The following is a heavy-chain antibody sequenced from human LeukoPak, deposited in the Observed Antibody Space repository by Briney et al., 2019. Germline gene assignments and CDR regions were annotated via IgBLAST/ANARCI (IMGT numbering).Heavy chain of an antibody. CDR1: GGSISSSSYY. CDR3: ARDDCSSTSCPYNWFDP. Sequence: PSETLSLTCTVSGGSISSSSYYWGWLRQPPGKGLEWFGSIYYSGSTYYNPSLKSPVTIAVDTSKNQFSLKLSSVTAADTAVYYCARDDCSSTSCPYNWFDPWGQGTLVTVSS. J-gene: IGHJ5*02. V-gene: IGHV4-39*02. CDR2: IYYSGST. D-gene: IGHD2-2*01.